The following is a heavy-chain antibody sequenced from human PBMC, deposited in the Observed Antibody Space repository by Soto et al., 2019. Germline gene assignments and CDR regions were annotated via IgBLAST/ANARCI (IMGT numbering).Heavy chain of an antibody. J-gene: IGHJ4*02. CDR2: IIPIFGTA. V-gene: IGHV1-69*13. D-gene: IGHD5-12*01. Sequence: GASVKVSCKASGGTFSSYAISWVRQAPGQGLEWMGGIIPIFGTANYAQKFQGRVTITADESTSTAYMELSSLRSEDTAVYYCATSRDGYNSEYFDYWGQGTLVTVSS. CDR1: GGTFSSYA. CDR3: ATSRDGYNSEYFDY.